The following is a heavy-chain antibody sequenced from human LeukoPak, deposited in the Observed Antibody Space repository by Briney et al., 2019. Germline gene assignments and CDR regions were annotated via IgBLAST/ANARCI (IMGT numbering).Heavy chain of an antibody. V-gene: IGHV4-61*02. J-gene: IGHJ5*02. CDR2: IYTSGST. CDR3: ARDTSGDGYSSGYH. Sequence: SQTLSLTCTVSGGSISSGSYYWSWIRQPAGKGLEWIGRIYTSGSTNYNPSLKSRVTISVDTSKNQFSLTLSSVTAADTAVYYCARDTSGDGYSSGYHWGQGTLVTVSS. CDR1: GGSISSGSYY. D-gene: IGHD6-25*01.